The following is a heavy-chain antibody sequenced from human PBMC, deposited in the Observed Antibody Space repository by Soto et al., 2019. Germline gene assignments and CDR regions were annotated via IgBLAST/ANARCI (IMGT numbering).Heavy chain of an antibody. Sequence: QVQLVESGGGVVQPGTSLRLSCAASGFIFNNYGMHWIRQAPGKGLEWLAVSWFDGSNKYYSDSVKGRFTISRDNSKKTLYLQMNSLRVEDTAMYYCARVVGPGTAEAGFVCWGQGTLVTVSS. CDR1: GFIFNNYG. V-gene: IGHV3-33*01. J-gene: IGHJ4*02. CDR3: ARVVGPGTAEAGFVC. CDR2: SWFDGSNK. D-gene: IGHD3-10*01.